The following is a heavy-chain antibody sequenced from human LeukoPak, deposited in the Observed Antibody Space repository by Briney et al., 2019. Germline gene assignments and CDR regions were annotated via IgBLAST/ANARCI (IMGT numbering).Heavy chain of an antibody. D-gene: IGHD3-22*01. J-gene: IGHJ4*02. CDR1: GYTFTSYG. CDR3: ARDWVPYYYDSSGYYYGPSFDY. Sequence: ASVKVSCKASGYTFTSYGISWVRQAPGQGLEWMGWISAYNGSTNYAQKLQGRVTMTTDTSTSTAYMELRSLRSDDTAVYYCARDWVPYYYDSSGYYYGPSFDYWGQGTLVTVSS. CDR2: ISAYNGST. V-gene: IGHV1-18*01.